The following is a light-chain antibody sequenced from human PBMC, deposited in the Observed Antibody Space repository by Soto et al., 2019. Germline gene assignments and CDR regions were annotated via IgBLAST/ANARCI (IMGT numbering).Light chain of an antibody. V-gene: IGKV1-13*02. CDR3: QQVNSYPLT. CDR1: QGISSA. Sequence: AIQLTQSPSSLSASVGDRGTITCRASQGISSALAWYQQKPGKPPKLLIYDASGLESGVPSRFSGSGSGTDFTLTIRSLQPEDFATYYCQQVNSYPLTFGQGTQLEIK. J-gene: IGKJ5*01. CDR2: DAS.